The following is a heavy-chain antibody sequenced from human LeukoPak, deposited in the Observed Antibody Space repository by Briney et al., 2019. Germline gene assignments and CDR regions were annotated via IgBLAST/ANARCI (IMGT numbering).Heavy chain of an antibody. J-gene: IGHJ4*02. D-gene: IGHD6-19*01. CDR2: ISSNGGST. CDR3: AGDVPYSSGWYYFDY. Sequence: PGGSLRLSCAASGFTFSSYAMHWVRQAPGKGLEYVSAISSNGGSTYYANSVKGRLTISRDNSKNTLYLQMGSLRAEDMAVYYCAGDVPYSSGWYYFDYWGQGTLVTVSS. V-gene: IGHV3-64*01. CDR1: GFTFSSYA.